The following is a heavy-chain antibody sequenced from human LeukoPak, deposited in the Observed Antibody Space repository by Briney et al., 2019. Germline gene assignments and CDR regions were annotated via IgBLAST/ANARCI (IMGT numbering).Heavy chain of an antibody. CDR1: GFTFSSYG. Sequence: QPGGSLRLSCAASGFTFSSYGMHWVRQAPGKGLEWVASISSDGSSKYYADSVKGRFTIPRDNSKNTLYLQMNSLRAEDTAVYYCARAGRGSYFEYYFDYWGQGTLVTVSS. D-gene: IGHD1-26*01. CDR2: ISSDGSSK. CDR3: ARAGRGSYFEYYFDY. J-gene: IGHJ4*02. V-gene: IGHV3-30*03.